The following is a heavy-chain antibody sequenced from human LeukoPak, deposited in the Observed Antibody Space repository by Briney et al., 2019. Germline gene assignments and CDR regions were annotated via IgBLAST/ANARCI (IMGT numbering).Heavy chain of an antibody. CDR3: ARDLPSPGISVAEDY. CDR2: MNPDSGGT. CDR1: GYTFTGYY. V-gene: IGHV1-2*06. D-gene: IGHD6-19*01. J-gene: IGHJ4*02. Sequence: GASVKVSCKASGYTFTGYYMYWLRQAPGQGLEWMGRMNPDSGGTNYAQKFQGRVTMTRDTSITTAYMELSSLRSDDTAVYYCARDLPSPGISVAEDYWGQGTLVTGSS.